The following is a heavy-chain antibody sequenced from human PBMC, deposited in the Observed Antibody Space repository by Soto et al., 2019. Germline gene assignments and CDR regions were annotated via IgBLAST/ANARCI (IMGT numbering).Heavy chain of an antibody. V-gene: IGHV3-64D*06. D-gene: IGHD1-20*01. CDR3: VKSRGGNNFDFFD. CDR2: VRGNGDPP. Sequence: EVQLVESGGGLVQPGGSLRLSCSASGFIFSSYALHWVRQAPGKGLEYISGVRGNGDPPFYADSVKGRFTISRDNSKNILYLQMSSLSADDAAVYYSVKSRGGNNFDFFDWGQGTLVTVSS. CDR1: GFIFSSYA. J-gene: IGHJ4*02.